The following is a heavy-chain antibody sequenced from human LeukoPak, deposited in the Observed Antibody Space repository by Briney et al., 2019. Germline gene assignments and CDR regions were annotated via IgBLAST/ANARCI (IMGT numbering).Heavy chain of an antibody. CDR2: ITSSSRYI. D-gene: IGHD1-26*01. Sequence: PGGSLRLSCTVSGFTFSTYNMNWVRQAPGKGLEWVSSITSSSRYIYYADSVRGRFTISRDNAKSSLYLQMNSLRAEDTAVYYCARDPYSGSYGDYYYYMDVWGKGTTVTISS. V-gene: IGHV3-21*01. J-gene: IGHJ6*03. CDR3: ARDPYSGSYGDYYYYMDV. CDR1: GFTFSTYN.